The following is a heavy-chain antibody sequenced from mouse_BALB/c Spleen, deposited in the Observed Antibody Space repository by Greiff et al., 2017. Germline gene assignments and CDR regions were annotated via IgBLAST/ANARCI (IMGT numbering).Heavy chain of an antibody. J-gene: IGHJ4*01. V-gene: IGHV5-6-3*01. CDR2: INSNGGST. D-gene: IGHD1-3*01. Sequence: EVQVVESGGGLVQPGGSLKLSCAASGFTFSSYGMSWVRQTPDKRLELVATINSNGGSTYYPDSVKGRFTISRDNAKNTLYMQMSSLKSEDTAMYYCARDKSSYYAMDYWGQGTSVTVSS. CDR3: ARDKSSYYAMDY. CDR1: GFTFSSYG.